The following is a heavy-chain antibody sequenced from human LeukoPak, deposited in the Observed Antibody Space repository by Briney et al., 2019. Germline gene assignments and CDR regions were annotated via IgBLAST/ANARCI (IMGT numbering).Heavy chain of an antibody. CDR3: ARGELEPPVVVWFDP. Sequence: SETLSLTCAVYGGSFSGYYWSWIRQPPGKGLEWIGEINHSGSTNYNPSLKSRVTISVDTSKNQFSLKLSSVTAADTAVYYCARGELEPPVVVWFDPWGRGTLVTVSS. J-gene: IGHJ5*02. CDR2: INHSGST. D-gene: IGHD1-1*01. CDR1: GGSFSGYY. V-gene: IGHV4-34*01.